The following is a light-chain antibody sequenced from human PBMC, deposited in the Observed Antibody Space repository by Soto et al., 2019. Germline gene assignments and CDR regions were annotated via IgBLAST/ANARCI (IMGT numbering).Light chain of an antibody. V-gene: IGKV4-1*01. Sequence: DIVITQSQDSLAVSLGERASINAKPSQTVLYSSTNKTPLAWYQKKPGQPPKSLIYWASTRKSGVPDRFSGSGSGTDFTLTISSLQSEDVAVYDCQQYYSTPYTFGRGTKLEIK. CDR3: QQYYSTPYT. CDR1: QTVLYSSTNKTP. CDR2: WAS. J-gene: IGKJ2*01.